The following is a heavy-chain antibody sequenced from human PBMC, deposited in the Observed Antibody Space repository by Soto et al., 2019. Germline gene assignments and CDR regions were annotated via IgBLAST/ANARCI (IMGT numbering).Heavy chain of an antibody. CDR1: GYTFTSYG. D-gene: IGHD1-26*01. CDR3: ARDHRGYSGTTAWAIFDP. CDR2: ISAYNGNT. V-gene: IGHV1-18*04. Sequence: QVQLVQSGAEVKKPGASVKVSCKASGYTFTSYGISWVRQAPGQGLEWMGWISAYNGNTNYAQKLQGRVTMTTDTATSTAYMELRSLRSDDTAVYYCARDHRGYSGTTAWAIFDPWGQGTLVTVSS. J-gene: IGHJ5*02.